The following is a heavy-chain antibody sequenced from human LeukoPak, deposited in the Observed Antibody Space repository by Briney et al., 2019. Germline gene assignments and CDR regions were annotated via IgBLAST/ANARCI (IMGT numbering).Heavy chain of an antibody. CDR1: GFTFSSYT. J-gene: IGHJ4*02. CDR3: ANRGSSQPTYYFDY. V-gene: IGHV3-30-3*01. Sequence: PGGSLRLSCAASGFTFSSYTMHWVRQAPGKGLEWVAVISYDGSNKYYADSVKGRFTISRDNSKNTVYLQMNSLRAEDTALYYCANRGSSQPTYYFDYWGQGTLVTVSS. CDR2: ISYDGSNK. D-gene: IGHD6-13*01.